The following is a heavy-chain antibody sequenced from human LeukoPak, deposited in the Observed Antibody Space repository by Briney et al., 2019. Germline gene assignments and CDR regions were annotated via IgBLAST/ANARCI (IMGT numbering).Heavy chain of an antibody. D-gene: IGHD3-10*01. J-gene: IGHJ4*02. V-gene: IGHV1-18*01. CDR1: GYTFTSYG. Sequence: ASVKVSCKASGYTFTSYGISWVRKAPGQGLEWMGWISGYNGNTNYAQKLQGRVTMTTDTSTSTAYMELRSLRSDDTAVYYCARGGRSLVWFGETMGYCDYWGQGTLVTVSS. CDR3: ARGGRSLVWFGETMGYCDY. CDR2: ISGYNGNT.